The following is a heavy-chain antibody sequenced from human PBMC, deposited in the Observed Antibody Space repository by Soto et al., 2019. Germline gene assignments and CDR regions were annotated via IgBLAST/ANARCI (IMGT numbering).Heavy chain of an antibody. J-gene: IGHJ4*02. CDR1: GYTFATST. D-gene: IGHD4-17*01. Sequence: QLQLVQSGPEAKKPGASVKVSCKASGYTFATSTISWLRQAPGQGPEWMGWIKAYSGNTNYAQKLQGRLTMTTDTSTGTAYMELRSLTTDDTAIYYCAIADYGDDDYWGQGTLVTVSS. V-gene: IGHV1-18*01. CDR3: AIADYGDDDY. CDR2: IKAYSGNT.